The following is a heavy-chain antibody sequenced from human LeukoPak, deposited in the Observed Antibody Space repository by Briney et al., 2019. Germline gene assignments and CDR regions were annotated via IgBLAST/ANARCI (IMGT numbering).Heavy chain of an antibody. Sequence: GGSLRLSCAASGFTFSSYWMHWVRQAPGKGLVWVSRINSDGSSTSYADSVKGRFTISRDNAKNTLYLQMNSLRAEDTAVYYCASITMVRGVIHNWGQGTLVTVS. CDR2: INSDGSST. V-gene: IGHV3-74*01. CDR1: GFTFSSYW. CDR3: ASITMVRGVIHN. J-gene: IGHJ4*02. D-gene: IGHD3-10*01.